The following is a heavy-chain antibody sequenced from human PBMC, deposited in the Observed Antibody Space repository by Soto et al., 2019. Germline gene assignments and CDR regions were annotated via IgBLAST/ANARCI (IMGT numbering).Heavy chain of an antibody. CDR1: GFRFSDYW. CDR2: VTSDGRDT. Sequence: EVQVVESGGDLVQPGGSLRLSCAASGFRFSDYWMHWVRQVPGKGLVWVSRVTSDGRDTIYADSVMGRFTVSRDNAKNTMFLQMNSLTIDDTAMYYCARGAVDHAFDIWGQGTMVTVSS. D-gene: IGHD3-9*01. V-gene: IGHV3-74*01. CDR3: ARGAVDHAFDI. J-gene: IGHJ3*02.